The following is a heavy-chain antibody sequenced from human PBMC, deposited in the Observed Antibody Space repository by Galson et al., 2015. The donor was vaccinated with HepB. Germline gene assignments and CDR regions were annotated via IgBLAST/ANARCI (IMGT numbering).Heavy chain of an antibody. V-gene: IGHV6-1*01. Sequence: CAISGDSVSSNSAAWNWIRQSPSRGLEWLGRTYCRSWWYYDYAESVKSRLIINPDTSKNQFSLQLNSVTPEDTAVYYCARAGYCSDGVCYHSFDYWGQGTLVPVSS. CDR1: GDSVSSNSAA. J-gene: IGHJ4*02. D-gene: IGHD2-8*01. CDR3: ARAGYCSDGVCYHSFDY. CDR2: TYCRSWWYY.